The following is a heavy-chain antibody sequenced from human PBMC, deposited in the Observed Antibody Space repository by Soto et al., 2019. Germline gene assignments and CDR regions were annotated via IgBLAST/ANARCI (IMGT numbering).Heavy chain of an antibody. CDR1: GGSISSGDSY. D-gene: IGHD3-16*01. Sequence: SETLSLTCTVSGGSISSGDSYWSWIRQFPGKGLEWIGYTYHSGSPYYNPSLKSRVTISVDTSKNQFSLKLNSVTAADTAVYYCAREGAASYSYYYGTDVWGQGTTGTSP. V-gene: IGHV4-30-4*01. J-gene: IGHJ6*02. CDR3: AREGAASYSYYYGTDV. CDR2: TYHSGSP.